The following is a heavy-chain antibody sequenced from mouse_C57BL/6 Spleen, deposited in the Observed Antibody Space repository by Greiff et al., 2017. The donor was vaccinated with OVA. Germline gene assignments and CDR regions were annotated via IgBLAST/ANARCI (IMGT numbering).Heavy chain of an antibody. Sequence: QVQLQQPGAELVKPGASVKLSCKASGYTFTSYWMQWVKQRPGQGLEWIGEIGPSDSYTNYTQKFKGKPTLTVDTSSSTAYMQLSSLTSEDSAVYYCATYYSNQGYFDVWGTGTTVTVSS. CDR1: GYTFTSYW. J-gene: IGHJ1*03. V-gene: IGHV1-50*01. D-gene: IGHD2-5*01. CDR3: ATYYSNQGYFDV. CDR2: IGPSDSYT.